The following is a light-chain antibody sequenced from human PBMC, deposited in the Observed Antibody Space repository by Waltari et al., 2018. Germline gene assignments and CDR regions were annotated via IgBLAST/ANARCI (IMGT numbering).Light chain of an antibody. Sequence: QSVLTQPPSVSEAPSQRVPISCSGSSSNLGNNAVNWYQQLPGKAPKLLIYYDDLLPSGVSDRFSGSKSGTSASLAISGLQSEDEADYYCAAWDDSLNGVVFGGGTKLTVL. CDR3: AAWDDSLNGVV. V-gene: IGLV1-36*01. CDR1: SSNLGNNA. J-gene: IGLJ2*01. CDR2: YDD.